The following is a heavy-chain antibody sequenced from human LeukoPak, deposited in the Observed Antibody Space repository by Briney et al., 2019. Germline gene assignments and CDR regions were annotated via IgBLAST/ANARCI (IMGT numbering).Heavy chain of an antibody. CDR2: IYTSEGDT. V-gene: IGHV1-46*01. Sequence: AAVKVSCKASGYTFTTYHMHWVRQAPGQGGEWVGMIYTSEGDTNYAQKFQGRVTITRDTPTSTVYMQLSYLRSEDTAVYYCATARSGGTWFDPWGQGTLVTVSS. D-gene: IGHD2-15*01. CDR3: ATARSGGTWFDP. J-gene: IGHJ5*02. CDR1: GYTFTTYH.